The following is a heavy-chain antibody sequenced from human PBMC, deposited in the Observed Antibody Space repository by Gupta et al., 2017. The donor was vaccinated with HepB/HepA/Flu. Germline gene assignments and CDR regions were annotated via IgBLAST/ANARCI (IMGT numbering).Heavy chain of an antibody. CDR2: IIPSVEMT. D-gene: IGHD3-22*01. CDR1: EGTFKTYA. CDR3: ANQDYYEGGGFDY. V-gene: IGHV1-69*04. Sequence: QVQLVQSGTEMKKPGSSVKVSCQTSEGTFKTYAINWVRQAPGQGLEWMGRIIPSVEMTDYGEKFQGRVTFAADSSTNTAYMGLSGLKSEDSAVYYCANQDYYEGGGFDYWGQGTLITVAS. J-gene: IGHJ4*02.